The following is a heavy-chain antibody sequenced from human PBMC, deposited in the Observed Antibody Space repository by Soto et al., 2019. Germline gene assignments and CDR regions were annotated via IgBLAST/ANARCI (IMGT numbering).Heavy chain of an antibody. CDR3: AKDSWYFDL. D-gene: IGHD6-13*01. Sequence: GGSLRLSCAASEFTFRSYWMHWVRQSPGKGLVWVSRISGDGSSTNYADSVKGRFTISRDNAKNTVYLQIDSLRAEDTAVYYCAKDSWYFDLWSQGSQVTVSS. CDR2: ISGDGSST. CDR1: EFTFRSYW. V-gene: IGHV3-74*01. J-gene: IGHJ4*02.